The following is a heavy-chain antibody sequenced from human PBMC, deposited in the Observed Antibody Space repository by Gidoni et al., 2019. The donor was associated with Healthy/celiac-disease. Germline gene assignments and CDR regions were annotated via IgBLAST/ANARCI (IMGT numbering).Heavy chain of an antibody. CDR3: ARDPTVTTPEAFDI. V-gene: IGHV3-7*01. J-gene: IGHJ3*02. CDR1: GFPFSSYW. CDR2: IKQDGSEK. Sequence: EVQLVESGGGLVQPGGSLRLSWAASGFPFSSYWMSWVRQAPGKGLEWVANIKQDGSEKYYVDSVKGRFTISRDNAKNSLYLQMNSLRAEDTAVYYCARDPTVTTPEAFDIWGQGTMVTVSS. D-gene: IGHD4-17*01.